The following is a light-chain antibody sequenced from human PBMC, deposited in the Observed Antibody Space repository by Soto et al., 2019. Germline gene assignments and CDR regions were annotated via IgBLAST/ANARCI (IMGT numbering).Light chain of an antibody. Sequence: QSVLTQPPSASGTPGQRITISCSGSTSNIESHSVNWYQQVPGTAPKLLINTNNQRPSGVAGRFSGYKSGASASLSISGLQDDDEDNYYRATWDDSRKGVFGTGTKLTVL. CDR1: TSNIESHS. CDR2: TNN. CDR3: ATWDDSRKGV. V-gene: IGLV1-44*01. J-gene: IGLJ1*01.